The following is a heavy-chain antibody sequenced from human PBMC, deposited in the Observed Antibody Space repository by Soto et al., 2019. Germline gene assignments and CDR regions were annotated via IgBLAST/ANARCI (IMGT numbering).Heavy chain of an antibody. Sequence: PETLSLTCPVSGYSISSGYYWGWIRQPPGKGLEWIGTFYHTGTTHYNPSLKSRFIISGDTSKNHFSLKSKSVTAADTAVYYCARSGFGGYGYVDYWGQGTLVTVS. CDR3: ARSGFGGYGYVDY. CDR2: FYHTGTT. V-gene: IGHV4-38-2*01. J-gene: IGHJ4*02. CDR1: GYSISSGYY. D-gene: IGHD5-12*01.